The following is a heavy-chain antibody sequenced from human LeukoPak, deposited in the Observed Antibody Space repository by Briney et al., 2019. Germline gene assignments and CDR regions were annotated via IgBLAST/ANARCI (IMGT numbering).Heavy chain of an antibody. CDR2: ICYSGST. D-gene: IGHD6-13*01. CDR3: ARQPGSSWSPYYYYGMDV. J-gene: IGHJ6*02. V-gene: IGHV4-39*01. Sequence: SETLSLTCTVSGGSISSSSYYWGWIRQPPGKGLEWIGSICYSGSTYYNPSLKSRVTISVDTSKNQFSLKLSSVTAADTAVYYCARQPGSSWSPYYYYGMDVWGQGTTVTVSS. CDR1: GGSISSSSYY.